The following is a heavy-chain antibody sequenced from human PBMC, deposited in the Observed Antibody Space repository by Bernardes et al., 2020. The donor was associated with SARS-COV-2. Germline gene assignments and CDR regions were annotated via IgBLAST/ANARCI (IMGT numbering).Heavy chain of an antibody. V-gene: IGHV3-33*01. CDR2: IWYDGSNK. CDR1: GFTFNSYG. Sequence: GGSLRLSCATSGFTFNSYGIHWVRQAPGKGLEWVAVIWYDGSNKNYVDSVKGRFTISRDNSKNTAYLQMNSLRAEDTAVYYCARDRGAFRYYFFDYWGRGTLVTVSS. CDR3: ARDRGAFRYYFFDY. J-gene: IGHJ4*02. D-gene: IGHD3-9*01.